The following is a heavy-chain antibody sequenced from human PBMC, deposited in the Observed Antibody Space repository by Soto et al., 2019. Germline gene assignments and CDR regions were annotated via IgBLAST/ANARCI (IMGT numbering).Heavy chain of an antibody. CDR2: ISSGGRHI. CDR1: GFTLSSYA. Sequence: GGSLRLSCAASGFTLSSYAMNWVRQAPGKGLEWLSYISSGGRHIFYADSVKGRFTMSRDNAKSSLYLQMDSLRAEDTAVYYCAREYYDFWSGSHGEFDYWGQGTPVTVSS. J-gene: IGHJ4*02. CDR3: AREYYDFWSGSHGEFDY. V-gene: IGHV3-21*01. D-gene: IGHD3-3*01.